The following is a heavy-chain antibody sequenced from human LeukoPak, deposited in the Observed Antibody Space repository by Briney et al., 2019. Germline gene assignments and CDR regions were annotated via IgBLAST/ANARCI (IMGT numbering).Heavy chain of an antibody. CDR3: ARGMDIVVVVAATQYDY. Sequence: VASVKVSCKASGYTFTSYYMHWVRQAPGQGLEWMGIINPSGGSTSYAQKFQGRVTMTRGTYTSTVYMELSSLRSEDTAVYYCARGMDIVVVVAATQYDYWGQGTLVTVSS. J-gene: IGHJ4*02. V-gene: IGHV1-46*01. CDR2: INPSGGST. CDR1: GYTFTSYY. D-gene: IGHD2-15*01.